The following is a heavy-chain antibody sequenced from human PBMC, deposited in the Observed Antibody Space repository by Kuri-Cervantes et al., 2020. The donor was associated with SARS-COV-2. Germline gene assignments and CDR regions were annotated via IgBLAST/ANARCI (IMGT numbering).Heavy chain of an antibody. CDR3: ARDFYFIAVAGTRNTY. V-gene: IGHV3-48*01. J-gene: IGHJ4*02. CDR1: GFTFSSYS. CDR2: INSSSSTI. Sequence: GGSLRLSCAASGFTFSSYSMNWVRQAPGKGLEWVSYINSSSSTIYYADSVKGRFTISRDNAKNSLYLQMNSLRAEDTAVYYCARDFYFIAVAGTRNTYWGQGTLVTVSS. D-gene: IGHD6-19*01.